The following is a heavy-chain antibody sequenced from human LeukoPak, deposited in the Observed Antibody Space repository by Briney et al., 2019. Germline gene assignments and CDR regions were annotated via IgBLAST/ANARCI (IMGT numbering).Heavy chain of an antibody. J-gene: IGHJ4*02. V-gene: IGHV3-7*01. CDR2: IKQDGSEK. Sequence: GGSLRLSCAASGFTFSTYWMSWVRQARGKGLELVANIKQDGSEKYYVDSVKGRFTISRDNAKNSLYLQVNSLRAEDTAVYYCARNQRRLDYWGQGTLVTVSS. CDR3: ARNQRRLDY. CDR1: GFTFSTYW. D-gene: IGHD1-14*01.